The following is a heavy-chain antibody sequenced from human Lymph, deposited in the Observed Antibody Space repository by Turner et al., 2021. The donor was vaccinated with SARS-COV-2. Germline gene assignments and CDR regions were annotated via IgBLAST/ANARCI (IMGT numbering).Heavy chain of an antibody. Sequence: QVQLQESGPRLVKPLETLSLTCTVSGGSMNNNYWSWIRQPPGKRLEWIGFIFYRGSTNYNPPLKSRVTISVDTAENQFSLKLTSVTAADTAIYYCARQTVNNWVDPWGQGTLVTVSS. V-gene: IGHV4-59*01. J-gene: IGHJ5*02. CDR1: GGSMNNNY. D-gene: IGHD2-21*02. CDR2: IFYRGST. CDR3: ARQTVNNWVDP.